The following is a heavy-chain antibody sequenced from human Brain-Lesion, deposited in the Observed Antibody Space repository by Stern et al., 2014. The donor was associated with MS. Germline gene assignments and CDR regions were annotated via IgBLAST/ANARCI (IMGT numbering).Heavy chain of an antibody. J-gene: IGHJ4*02. CDR2: ISYDGSDN. Sequence: VQLVQSGGGVVQPGRSLRLSCAASGFTFSNHAMHWVRQAPGKGLQWVAVISYDGSDNYYAGSVKGRFTLSRDNSKNTLYLQMNSLRAEDTAVYYCARGGAVTSSEYYFDYWGQGTLVTVSS. CDR1: GFTFSNHA. CDR3: ARGGAVTSSEYYFDY. D-gene: IGHD4-17*01. V-gene: IGHV3-30*01.